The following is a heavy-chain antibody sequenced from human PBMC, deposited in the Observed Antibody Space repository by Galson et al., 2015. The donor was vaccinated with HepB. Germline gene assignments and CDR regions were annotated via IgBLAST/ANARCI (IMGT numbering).Heavy chain of an antibody. V-gene: IGHV3-30*12. CDR2: VLYDGSIE. Sequence: SLRLSCAASGFNFRTYAMHWVRQAPGKGLEWVALVLYDGSIEYYADSVKGRFTISRDNSKNTLHLQMNSLRAEDTALYYCARDDVVTCRSIYAWGKGALVIVSP. J-gene: IGHJ5*02. CDR3: ARDDVVTCRSIYA. D-gene: IGHD3-3*02. CDR1: GFNFRTYA.